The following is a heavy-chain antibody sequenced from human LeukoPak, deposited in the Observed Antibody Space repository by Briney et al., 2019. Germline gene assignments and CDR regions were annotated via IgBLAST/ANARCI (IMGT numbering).Heavy chain of an antibody. V-gene: IGHV4-34*01. J-gene: IGHJ6*02. Sequence: PSETLSLTCAVYGGSFSGYYGSWIRQPPGKGLEWIGEINHSGSTNYNPSLKSRVTISVDTSKNQFSLKLSSVTAADTAVYYCAILGVLYVWGQGTTVTVSS. D-gene: IGHD3-3*02. CDR1: GGSFSGYY. CDR2: INHSGST. CDR3: AILGVLYV.